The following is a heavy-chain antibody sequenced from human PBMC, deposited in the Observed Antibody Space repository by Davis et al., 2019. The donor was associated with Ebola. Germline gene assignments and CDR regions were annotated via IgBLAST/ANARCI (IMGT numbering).Heavy chain of an antibody. CDR2: ISYDGSNK. J-gene: IGHJ4*02. V-gene: IGHV3-30-3*01. Sequence: GESLKISCAASGFTFSSYAMHWVRQAPGKGLEWVAVISYDGSNKYYADPVKGRFTISRDNAENTLYLQMNSLRAEDTAVYYCAKGPDYWGQGTLVTVSS. CDR1: GFTFSSYA. CDR3: AKGPDY.